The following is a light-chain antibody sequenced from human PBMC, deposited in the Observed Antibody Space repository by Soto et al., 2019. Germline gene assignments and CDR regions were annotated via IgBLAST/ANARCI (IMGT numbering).Light chain of an antibody. CDR3: QRYNSYSPYT. CDR2: EAS. CDR1: QSISSW. J-gene: IGKJ2*01. Sequence: DIQMSQSPSTLSASVGDRVTITCRASQSISSWLAWYQQKPGKAPKLLIYEASSLESGVPSRFSGSRSGTEFTLTISSLQPDDFATYYCQRYNSYSPYTFGQGTKLEIK. V-gene: IGKV1-5*03.